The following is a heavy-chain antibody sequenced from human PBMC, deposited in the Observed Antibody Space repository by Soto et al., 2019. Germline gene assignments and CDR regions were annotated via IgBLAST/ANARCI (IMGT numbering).Heavy chain of an antibody. V-gene: IGHV3-48*03. J-gene: IGHJ3*02. Sequence: GGSLRLSCAASGFTFSTSDMNWVRQAPGKGLEWLSHISSGSSIYSADSVQGRFTISRDNAKNSLYLQMNSLRAEDTALYYCARLLRSSSWDVFDIWGLGTMVTVSS. D-gene: IGHD6-13*01. CDR1: GFTFSTSD. CDR2: ISSGSSI. CDR3: ARLLRSSSWDVFDI.